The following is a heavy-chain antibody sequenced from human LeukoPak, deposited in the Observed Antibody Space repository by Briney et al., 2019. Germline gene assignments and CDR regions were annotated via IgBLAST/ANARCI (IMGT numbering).Heavy chain of an antibody. CDR1: GGSFSGYY. Sequence: SETLSLTCAVYGGSFSGYYWSWLRQPPGKGLYWIGEIHHSGSTIYNPSLKLRVPIPLDTSNNQFSLTLSSVTVADRAAYYWARGRLRITMIVVVITTNAFDIWAKGQWSPSLQ. CDR3: ARGRLRITMIVVVITTNAFDI. D-gene: IGHD3-22*01. J-gene: IGHJ3*02. V-gene: IGHV4-34*01. CDR2: IHHSGST.